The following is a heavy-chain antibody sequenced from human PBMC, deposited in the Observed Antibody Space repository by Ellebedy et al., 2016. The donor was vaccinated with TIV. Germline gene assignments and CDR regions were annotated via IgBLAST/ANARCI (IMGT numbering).Heavy chain of an antibody. CDR2: ISSRRRYI. J-gene: IGHJ6*02. CDR1: GFTFSRST. Sequence: GESLKISXAASGFTFSRSTMNWVRQAPGKGLEWVSSISSRRRYIYYADSVKGRFTISRDNAKNSLYLQMNSLRAEDTALYYCARDRGSGEVVTAILGSGMDVWGQGTTVTVS. CDR3: ARDRGSGEVVTAILGSGMDV. V-gene: IGHV3-21*01. D-gene: IGHD2-21*02.